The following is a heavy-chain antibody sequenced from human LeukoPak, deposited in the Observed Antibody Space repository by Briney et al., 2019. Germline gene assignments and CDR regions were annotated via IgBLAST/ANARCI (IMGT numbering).Heavy chain of an antibody. CDR3: ARAVADPSDY. J-gene: IGHJ4*02. CDR2: MKEDGTEI. V-gene: IGHV3-7*01. CDR1: GFTFSNSW. Sequence: GSLRLSCAASGFTFSNSWMTWVRQAPGKGLEWVAYMKEDGTEIYYVDSVKGRFTISRDNPKNSLYLQMNSLRVEDTAVYYCARAVADPSDYWGQGTLVTVSS. D-gene: IGHD6-19*01.